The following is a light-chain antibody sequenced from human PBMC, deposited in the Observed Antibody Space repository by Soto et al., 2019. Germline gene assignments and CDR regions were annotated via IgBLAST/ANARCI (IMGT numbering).Light chain of an antibody. J-gene: IGKJ5*01. V-gene: IGKV3-11*01. CDR2: DAS. CDR1: QSVSTY. Sequence: EIVLTQSPSTVSLSTGESATLSCRASQSVSTYLGWYQQKPGQAPRLLIFDASNRATGVPARFSGSGSGTDFTLNISRLEPEDFAVYYCQQYGDSPITFGQGTRLEIK. CDR3: QQYGDSPIT.